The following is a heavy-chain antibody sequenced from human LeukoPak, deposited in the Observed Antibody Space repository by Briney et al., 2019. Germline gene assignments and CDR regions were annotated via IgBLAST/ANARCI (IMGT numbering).Heavy chain of an antibody. J-gene: IGHJ5*02. Sequence: GGSLRLSCAASGFIFSNYWMTWVRQAPGKGLDWVSFIYPAGTTSYADSVKGRFTISRDSSKNTLHLQMNSLRADDTAVYYCAREQAYWFGPWGQGSLVTVSS. CDR1: GFIFSNYW. CDR2: IYPAGTT. D-gene: IGHD2-21*01. V-gene: IGHV3-53*01. CDR3: AREQAYWFGP.